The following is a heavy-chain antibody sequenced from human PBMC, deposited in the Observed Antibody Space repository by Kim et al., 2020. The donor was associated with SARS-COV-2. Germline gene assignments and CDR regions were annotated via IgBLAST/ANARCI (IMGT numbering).Heavy chain of an antibody. Sequence: SETLSLTCTVSGGSISSSSYYWGWIRQPPGKGLEWIGSIYYSGSTYYNPSLKSRVTISVDTSKNQFSLKLSSVTAADTAVYYCASYSRQYDLPENDYWGQGTLVTVSS. CDR2: IYYSGST. D-gene: IGHD5-18*01. J-gene: IGHJ4*02. CDR3: ASYSRQYDLPENDY. CDR1: GGSISSSSYY. V-gene: IGHV4-39*01.